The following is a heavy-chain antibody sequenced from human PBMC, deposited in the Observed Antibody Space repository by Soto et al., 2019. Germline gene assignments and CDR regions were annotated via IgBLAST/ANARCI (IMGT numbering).Heavy chain of an antibody. CDR1: GGSISSSNW. CDR3: ARSAAVAGTYYYYGMDV. J-gene: IGHJ6*02. V-gene: IGHV4-4*02. CDR2: IYHSGST. Sequence: SEPLSLTRAVSGGSISSSNWWLWVRHPPGKGLEWIGEIYHSGSTNYNPSLKSRVTISVDKSKNQFSLKLSSVTAADTAVYYCARSAAVAGTYYYYGMDVWGQGTTVT. D-gene: IGHD6-19*01.